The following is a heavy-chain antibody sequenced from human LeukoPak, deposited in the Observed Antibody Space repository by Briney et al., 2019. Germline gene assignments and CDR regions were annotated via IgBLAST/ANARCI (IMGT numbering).Heavy chain of an antibody. D-gene: IGHD6-19*01. CDR3: AAYSSGWYFDY. V-gene: IGHV4-59*01. CDR2: VYFSGST. CDR1: GGSISSYY. J-gene: IGHJ4*02. Sequence: SETLSLTCTVFGGSISSYYWSWIRQPPGKGLEWIGYVYFSGSTDYNPSLKSRVTISVDTSKNQFSLKLSSVTAADTAVYYCAAYSSGWYFDYWGQGTLVTVSS.